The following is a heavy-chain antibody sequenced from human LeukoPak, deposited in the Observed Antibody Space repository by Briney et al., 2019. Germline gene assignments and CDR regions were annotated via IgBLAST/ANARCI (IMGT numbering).Heavy chain of an antibody. V-gene: IGHV3-11*06. CDR1: GFTFSDYY. J-gene: IGHJ4*02. D-gene: IGHD3-10*01. Sequence: GGSLRLSCAACGFTFSDYYMSWIRQAPAKGLEWVSYISSSGSYTNYADSVKGRFTISRDNAKNSLYLQMNSLRAEDTAVYYCASSSSSAGSGTYYHFDYWGQGTLVTVSS. CDR2: ISSSGSYT. CDR3: ASSSSSAGSGTYYHFDY.